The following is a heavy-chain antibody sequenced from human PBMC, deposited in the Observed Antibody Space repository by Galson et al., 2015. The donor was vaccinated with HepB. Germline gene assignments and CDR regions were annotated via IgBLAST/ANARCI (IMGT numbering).Heavy chain of an antibody. CDR1: GYTFTSYY. D-gene: IGHD3-3*01. V-gene: IGHV1-46*01. CDR3: ARDTIFGVAYYSYYGMDV. CDR2: INPSGGST. J-gene: IGHJ6*02. Sequence: SVKVSCKASGYTFTSYYMHWVRQAPGQGLEWMGIINPSGGSTSYAQKFQGRVTMTRDTSTSTVYMELSSLRSEDTAVYYCARDTIFGVAYYSYYGMDVWGQGTTVTVSS.